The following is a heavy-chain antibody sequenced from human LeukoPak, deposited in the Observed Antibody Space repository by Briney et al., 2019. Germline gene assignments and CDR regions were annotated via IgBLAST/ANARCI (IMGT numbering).Heavy chain of an antibody. CDR2: IYHIGST. CDR3: ARGQWELTTPFDY. Sequence: SETLSLTCAVSGYSISSGYYWGWIRQPPGKGLEWIGSIYHIGSTYYNPSLKSRVTISVDTSKNQFSLKLSSVTAADTAVYYCARGQWELTTPFDYWGQGTLVTVSS. J-gene: IGHJ4*02. V-gene: IGHV4-38-2*01. D-gene: IGHD1-26*01. CDR1: GYSISSGYY.